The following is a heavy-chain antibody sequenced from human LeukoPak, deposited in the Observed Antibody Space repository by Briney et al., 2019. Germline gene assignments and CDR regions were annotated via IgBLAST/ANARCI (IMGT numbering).Heavy chain of an antibody. CDR3: AKERVAGTCSYCYGMDV. CDR2: ISGSGGST. J-gene: IGHJ6*02. D-gene: IGHD6-19*01. V-gene: IGHV3-23*01. CDR1: GFTFSSYA. Sequence: GASLRLSCAASGFTFSSYAMSWVRQAPGKGLEWVSAISGSGGSTYYADSVKGRFTISRDNSKNTLYLQMTSMRAEDTAVYYCAKERVAGTCSYCYGMDVWGQGTTVTVSS.